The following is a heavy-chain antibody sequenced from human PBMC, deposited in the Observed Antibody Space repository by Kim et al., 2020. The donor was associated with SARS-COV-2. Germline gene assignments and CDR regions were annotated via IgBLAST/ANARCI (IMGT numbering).Heavy chain of an antibody. Sequence: GGSPRLSCAASGFPFNNYAMSWVRQTPGKGLEWVSAISGHGSNTYYADSVKGRFTISRDTSTLFLQMNSLRGEDTAVYYCAKDLVGSGDYFNFIDCWGQGTLVTVSS. J-gene: IGHJ4*02. CDR2: ISGHGSNT. CDR3: AKDLVGSGDYFNFIDC. V-gene: IGHV3-23*01. D-gene: IGHD3-10*01. CDR1: GFPFNNYA.